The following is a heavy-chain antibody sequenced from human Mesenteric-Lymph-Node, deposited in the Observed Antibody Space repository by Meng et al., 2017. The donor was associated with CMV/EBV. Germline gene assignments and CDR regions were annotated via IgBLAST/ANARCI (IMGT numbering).Heavy chain of an antibody. Sequence: GESLKISCAGSGFTFSNYRMNWVRQAPGKGLEWVSSISSGTTYIDYADSVKGRFTISRDNAKNSLYLQMNSLRPEDTAVYYCARDLKYLMEYYSSSYFDTWGQGTLVTVSS. CDR2: ISSGTTYI. CDR1: GFTFSNYR. V-gene: IGHV3-21*01. CDR3: ARDLKYLMEYYSSSYFDT. J-gene: IGHJ4*02. D-gene: IGHD2/OR15-2a*01.